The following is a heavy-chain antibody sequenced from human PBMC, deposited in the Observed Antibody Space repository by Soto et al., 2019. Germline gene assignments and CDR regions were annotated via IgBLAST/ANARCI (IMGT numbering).Heavy chain of an antibody. CDR2: ISSSGTGT. J-gene: IGHJ4*02. Sequence: EMQLVQSGGGLVQPGGSLRLSCAASGFTFSSYEMHWVRQAPGKGLEWISYISSSGTGTYYADSVRGRFTMSRDNTKNSVYLQMYILRAEDTAIYYCVRDRHEPLAADALREANWGQGTQVTVSS. CDR1: GFTFSSYE. V-gene: IGHV3-48*03. D-gene: IGHD4-17*01. CDR3: VRDRHEPLAADALREAN.